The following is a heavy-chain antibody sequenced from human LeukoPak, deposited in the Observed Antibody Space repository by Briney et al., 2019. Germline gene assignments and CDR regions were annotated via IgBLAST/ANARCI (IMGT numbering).Heavy chain of an antibody. V-gene: IGHV3-74*03. CDR3: VRDDYLSY. D-gene: IGHD4-11*01. CDR1: GFAISNFW. CDR2: IRYDGGVT. Sequence: PGGSLRLSCAASGFAISNFWMRWVRQAPGKGLVWVARIRYDGGVTMYADSVKGRFIISRDNAKNTLYLQMDSLRVEDTAVYYCVRDDYLSYWGQGALVTVSS. J-gene: IGHJ4*02.